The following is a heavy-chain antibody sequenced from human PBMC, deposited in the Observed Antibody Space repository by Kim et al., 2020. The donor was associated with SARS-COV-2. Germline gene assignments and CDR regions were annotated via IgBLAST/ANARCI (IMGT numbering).Heavy chain of an antibody. J-gene: IGHJ4*02. V-gene: IGHV1-69*13. Sequence: SVKVSCKASGGTFSSYAISWVRQAPGQGLEWMGGIIPIFGTANYTQKFQGRVTITADESTSTAYMELSSLRSEDTAVYYCLLIYYYDSSGYYSDYWGQGTLVTVPS. CDR2: IIPIFGTA. CDR1: GGTFSSYA. CDR3: LLIYYYDSSGYYSDY. D-gene: IGHD3-22*01.